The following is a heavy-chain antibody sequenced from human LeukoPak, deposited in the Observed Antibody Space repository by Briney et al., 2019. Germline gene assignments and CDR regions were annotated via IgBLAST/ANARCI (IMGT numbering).Heavy chain of an antibody. D-gene: IGHD6-19*01. V-gene: IGHV3-74*01. J-gene: IGHJ4*02. CDR3: AREQWLVRKGYDY. CDR1: GFTFSSYW. Sequence: GGSLRLSCAASGFTFSSYWMHWVRQAPGKGLVWVSRINSDGSSTSYADSVKGRFTTPRDNAKNTLYLQMNSLRAEDTAVYYCAREQWLVRKGYDYWGQGTLVTVSP. CDR2: INSDGSST.